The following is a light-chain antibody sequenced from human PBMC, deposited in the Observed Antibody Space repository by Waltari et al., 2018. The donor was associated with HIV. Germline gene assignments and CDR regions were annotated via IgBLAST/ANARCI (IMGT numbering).Light chain of an antibody. J-gene: IGLJ1*01. Sequence: SYVLTQPPSVSVAPGQTARITCGGNNIGSKSVHWYQQKPGRAPVLVVYDDSDRPSGIPERFSGSNSGNTATLTISRLEAGDEADYYCQVWDSSSDHPVFGTGTKVTVL. CDR3: QVWDSSSDHPV. V-gene: IGLV3-21*02. CDR2: DDS. CDR1: NIGSKS.